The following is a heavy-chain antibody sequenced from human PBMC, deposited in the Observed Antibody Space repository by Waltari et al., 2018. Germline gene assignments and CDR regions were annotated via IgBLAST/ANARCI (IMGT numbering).Heavy chain of an antibody. CDR1: GFTVGSNW. CDR3: ARDFGGRNDY. CDR2: INENGRTI. J-gene: IGHJ4*02. D-gene: IGHD2-15*01. Sequence: VQVVESGGGLVQPGGSLRLSGAASGFTVGSNWMHWVPQAPGKGLEWVSRINENGRTINYAGSVRGRFTISRDNTKNMLYLQMSSLRAEDTAIYYCARDFGGRNDYWGQGTLVTVSS. V-gene: IGHV3-74*01.